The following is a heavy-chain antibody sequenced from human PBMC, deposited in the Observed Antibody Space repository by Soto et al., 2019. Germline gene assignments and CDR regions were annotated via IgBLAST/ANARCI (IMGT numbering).Heavy chain of an antibody. V-gene: IGHV3-23*01. J-gene: IGHJ4*02. D-gene: IGHD6-19*01. CDR1: GFTFTAYT. Sequence: PGGSLRLSCAASGFTFTAYTLSWVRQAPGKGPEWVSGIDQGGTAYYADSVKGRFVISRDNSKNTLYLQMNSLRAEDTAVYYCAKVSVDSSGWYLDYWGQGTLVTVSS. CDR3: AKVSVDSSGWYLDY. CDR2: IDQGGTA.